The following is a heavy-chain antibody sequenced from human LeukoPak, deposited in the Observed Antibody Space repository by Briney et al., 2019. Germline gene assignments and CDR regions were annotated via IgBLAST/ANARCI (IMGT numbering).Heavy chain of an antibody. CDR3: ARVDIVVVVAATYYFDY. Sequence: PGGSLRLSCAASGFTFSDYYMSWIRQAPGKGLEGVSYSSSSGSTIYYADSVKGRFTISRDNAKNSLYLQMNSLNAEDTAVYYCARVDIVVVVAATYYFDYWGQGTLVTVSS. CDR2: SSSSGSTI. CDR1: GFTFSDYY. V-gene: IGHV3-11*01. D-gene: IGHD2-15*01. J-gene: IGHJ4*02.